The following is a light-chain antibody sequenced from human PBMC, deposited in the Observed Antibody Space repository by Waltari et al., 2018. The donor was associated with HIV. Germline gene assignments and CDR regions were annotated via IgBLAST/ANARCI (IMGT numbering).Light chain of an antibody. CDR3: QQYYSTPRT. J-gene: IGKJ1*01. Sequence: DIVLTQSPDSLAVSLGERATMNCKSSQKILFSSTNKNYLSWYQQRPGQPPRLLIYWASSRESGVPERFTGRGSGTNFTLTISRLQADDVAVYFCQQYYSTPRTFGQGTKV. V-gene: IGKV4-1*01. CDR1: QKILFSSTNKNY. CDR2: WAS.